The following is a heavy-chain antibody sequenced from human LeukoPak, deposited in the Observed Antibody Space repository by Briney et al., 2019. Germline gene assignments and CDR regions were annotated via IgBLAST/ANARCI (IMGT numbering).Heavy chain of an antibody. CDR3: ARVMYSSSWSLLAAIDY. CDR2: ISYDGSNK. Sequence: GGSLRLSCAASGFIVSGDFMSWVRQAPGKGLEWVAVISYDGSNKYYADSVKGRFTISRDNSKNTLYLQMNSLRAEDTAVYYCARVMYSSSWSLLAAIDYWGQGTLVTVSS. J-gene: IGHJ4*02. D-gene: IGHD6-13*01. CDR1: GFIVSGDF. V-gene: IGHV3-30*03.